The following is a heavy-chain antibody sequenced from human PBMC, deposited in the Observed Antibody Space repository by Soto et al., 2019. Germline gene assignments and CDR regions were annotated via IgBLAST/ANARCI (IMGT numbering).Heavy chain of an antibody. CDR3: ARGDYRFDY. J-gene: IGHJ4*02. Sequence: SSETLSLTCTVSGGSISSYYWSWIRQPPGKGLEWIGYMHYSGNTNYNPSLKSRVTISADTSKNQLSLKLSSVTAADTAVYYCARGDYRFDYWGRGTLVTVSS. D-gene: IGHD3-16*02. V-gene: IGHV4-59*01. CDR1: GGSISSYY. CDR2: MHYSGNT.